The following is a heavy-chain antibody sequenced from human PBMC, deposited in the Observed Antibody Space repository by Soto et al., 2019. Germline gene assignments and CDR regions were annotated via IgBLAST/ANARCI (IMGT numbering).Heavy chain of an antibody. CDR1: GFTFSDAW. Sequence: EVQLVESGGGLVKPGGSLRLSCAASGFTFSDAWMNWVRQAPGKGLEWVGHVKTKADGGTTDYAAFVNVRFTISRDDSTTTLLLHRTNLKTEDTAMYYCTALGPSWGQGTRVTVSS. CDR2: VKTKADGGTT. V-gene: IGHV3-15*07. J-gene: IGHJ5*02. CDR3: TALGPS.